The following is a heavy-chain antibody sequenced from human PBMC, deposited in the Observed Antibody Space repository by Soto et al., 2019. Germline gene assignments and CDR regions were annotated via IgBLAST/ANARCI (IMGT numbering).Heavy chain of an antibody. CDR2: IKSKTDGGTT. CDR3: TTERLITIFGVVYGMDV. D-gene: IGHD3-3*01. CDR1: GFTFSNAW. V-gene: IGHV3-15*01. Sequence: RRLSCAASGFTFSNAWMSWVRQAPGKGLEWVGRIKSKTDGGTTDYAAPVKGRFTISRDDSKNTLYLQMNSLKTEDTAVYYCTTERLITIFGVVYGMDVWGQGTTVTVSS. J-gene: IGHJ6*02.